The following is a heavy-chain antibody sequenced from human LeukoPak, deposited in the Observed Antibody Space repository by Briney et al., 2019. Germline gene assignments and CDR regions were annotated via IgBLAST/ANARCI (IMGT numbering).Heavy chain of an antibody. J-gene: IGHJ4*02. Sequence: GGSLRLSCAASKFTFSTYLMSWVREAPGKGLEWVASIKQDGTEKYYVDSVKGRFTISRDNAKTSLYLQMNSLTAEDTGVYYCARDLDYWGQGTLVTVSS. CDR2: IKQDGTEK. V-gene: IGHV3-7*01. CDR3: ARDLDY. CDR1: KFTFSTYL.